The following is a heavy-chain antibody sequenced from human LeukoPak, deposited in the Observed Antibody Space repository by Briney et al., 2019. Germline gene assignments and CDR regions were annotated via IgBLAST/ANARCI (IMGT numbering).Heavy chain of an antibody. CDR3: ARHNKWYSRDY. J-gene: IGHJ4*02. CDR2: IYTSGST. Sequence: PSQTLSLTCTVSGGSISSGSYYWGWIRQPAGKGLEWIGRIYTSGSTNYNPSLKSRVTISVDTSKNQFSLKLSSVTAADTAVYYCARHNKWYSRDYWGQGTLVTVSS. CDR1: GGSISSGSYY. D-gene: IGHD2-15*01. V-gene: IGHV4-61*02.